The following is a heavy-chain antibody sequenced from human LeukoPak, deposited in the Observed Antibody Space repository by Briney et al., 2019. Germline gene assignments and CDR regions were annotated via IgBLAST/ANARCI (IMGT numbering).Heavy chain of an antibody. CDR1: GASLNGHY. Sequence: SETLSLTCAVYGASLNGHYWSWIRQSPGKGREWIGEGSDIGGTKFNPSLKSRVSISADTSKNQFSLKLTSMTAADTAVYYCAKNGQSGFSFDPWGQGTLVTVSS. CDR2: GSDIGGT. V-gene: IGHV4-34*01. J-gene: IGHJ5*02. CDR3: AKNGQSGFSFDP. D-gene: IGHD3-3*01.